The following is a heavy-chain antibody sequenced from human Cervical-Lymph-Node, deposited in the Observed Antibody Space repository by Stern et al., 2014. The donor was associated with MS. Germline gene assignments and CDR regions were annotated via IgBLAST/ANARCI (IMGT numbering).Heavy chain of an antibody. V-gene: IGHV1-24*01. D-gene: IGHD1-14*01. CDR2: YDLEEGNT. CDR3: AAASRYDALDL. J-gene: IGHJ3*01. CDR1: GYTLTELS. Sequence: VQLLQSGAEVKKPGASLKVSCKVSGYTLTELSMHWVRQAPGKGLEWLGGYDLEEGNTVYAQSFQGRVTMTEDTSTDTAYMELSSLRSEDTAVYHCAAASRYDALDLWGQGTVVIVSS.